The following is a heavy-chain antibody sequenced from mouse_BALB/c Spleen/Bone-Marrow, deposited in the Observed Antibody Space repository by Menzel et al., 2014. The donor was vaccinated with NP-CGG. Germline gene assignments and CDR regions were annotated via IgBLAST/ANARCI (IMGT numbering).Heavy chain of an antibody. CDR1: GYTFTSYY. Sequence: QVQLQQSGAELVKPGASVELSCKASGYTFTSYYMYWVKQRPGQGLEWIGEITPSNGDTNFNEKFKSKATLTVDKSSSTAYMQLSSLTSEDSAVYYCSREGAYWGQGTLVTVSA. CDR3: SREGAY. J-gene: IGHJ3*01. V-gene: IGHV1S81*02. CDR2: ITPSNGDT.